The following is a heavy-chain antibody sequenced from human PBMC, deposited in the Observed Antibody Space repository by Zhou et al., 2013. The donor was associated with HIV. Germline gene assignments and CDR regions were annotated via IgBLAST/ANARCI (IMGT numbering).Heavy chain of an antibody. Sequence: QVQLVQSGAEVKKPGASVKVSCKASGYTFTGYYMHWVRQAPGQGLEWMGWINPNSGGTNYAQKFQGRVTMTRDTSISTAYMELSRLRSDDTAVYYCARAQRGFPVPAVTTFYFDYWGQGTLVTVSS. D-gene: IGHD4-17*01. V-gene: IGHV1-2*02. CDR1: GYTFTGYY. CDR3: ARAQRGFPVPAVTTFYFDY. J-gene: IGHJ4*02. CDR2: INPNSGGT.